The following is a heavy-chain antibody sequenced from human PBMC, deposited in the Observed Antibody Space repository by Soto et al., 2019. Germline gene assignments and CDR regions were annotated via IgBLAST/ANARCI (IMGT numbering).Heavy chain of an antibody. CDR3: ARQEVQLERPGAFDI. J-gene: IGHJ3*02. V-gene: IGHV5-51*01. Sequence: GESLKISCKGSGYSFTSYWIGGGRQMPGKGLEWMGIINPGDSGTRYSPSFQGQVTISADKSISTAYLQWSSLKASDTAMYYCARQEVQLERPGAFDIWGQGTMVTVSS. CDR2: INPGDSGT. CDR1: GYSFTSYW. D-gene: IGHD1-1*01.